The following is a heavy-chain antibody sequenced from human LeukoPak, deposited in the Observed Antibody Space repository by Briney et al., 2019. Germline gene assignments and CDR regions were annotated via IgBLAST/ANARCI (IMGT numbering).Heavy chain of an antibody. CDR2: IIPILGIA. V-gene: IGHV1-69*04. CDR3: ARDSSGWSTRSYYYYYGMDV. CDR1: GGTFSSYA. Sequence: ASVKVSCKASGGTFSSYAISWVRQAPGQGLEWMGRIIPILGIANYAQKFQGRVTITADKSTSTAYMELSSLRSEDTAVYYCARDSSGWSTRSYYYYYGMDVWGQGTTVTVSS. J-gene: IGHJ6*02. D-gene: IGHD6-19*01.